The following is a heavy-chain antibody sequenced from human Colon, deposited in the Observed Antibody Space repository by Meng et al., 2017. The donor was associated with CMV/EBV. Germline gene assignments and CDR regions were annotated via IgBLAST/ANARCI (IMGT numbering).Heavy chain of an antibody. D-gene: IGHD2-8*01. CDR1: GGSFSGYY. Sequence: YGGSFSGYYLSWLRQPPGKGLEWIGEINHSGSTNYNPSLKSRVTISVDTSKNQFSLKLSSVTAADTAVYYCARGLGYYPGPFGHFDLWGRGTLVTVSS. J-gene: IGHJ2*01. V-gene: IGHV4-34*01. CDR3: ARGLGYYPGPFGHFDL. CDR2: INHSGST.